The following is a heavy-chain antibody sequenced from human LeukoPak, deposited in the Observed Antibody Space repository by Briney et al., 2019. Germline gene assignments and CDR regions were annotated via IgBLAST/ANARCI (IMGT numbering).Heavy chain of an antibody. V-gene: IGHV3-23*01. CDR1: GFTFSSYA. Sequence: GGSLRLSCAASGFTFSSYAMSWVRQAPGKGLEWVSAISGSGGSTYYADSVKGRFTISRDNSKNTLYLQMNSLRAEDTAVYYCAKGRFLEWFPQSGWFDPWGQGTLVTVSS. CDR2: ISGSGGST. J-gene: IGHJ5*02. D-gene: IGHD3-3*01. CDR3: AKGRFLEWFPQSGWFDP.